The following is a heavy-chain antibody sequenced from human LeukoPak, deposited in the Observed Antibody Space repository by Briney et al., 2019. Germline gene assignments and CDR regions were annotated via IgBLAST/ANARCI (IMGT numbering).Heavy chain of an antibody. CDR1: GGSISSYY. CDR3: ASRVAVAGTYFGMDV. CDR2: IYYSGST. Sequence: SETLSLTCTVSGGSISSYYWSWIRQPPGKGLEWIGYIYYSGSTNYNPSLKSRVTISVDTSKNQFPLKLSSVTAADTAVYYCASRVAVAGTYFGMDVWGQGTTVTVSS. J-gene: IGHJ6*02. V-gene: IGHV4-59*08. D-gene: IGHD6-19*01.